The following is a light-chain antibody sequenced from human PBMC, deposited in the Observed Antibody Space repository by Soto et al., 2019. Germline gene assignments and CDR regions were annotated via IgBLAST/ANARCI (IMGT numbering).Light chain of an antibody. CDR3: CSYAGSYPYV. Sequence: QSALTQPHSVFGSPGQSVTISCSGTSSDVGHYNFVSWYQHHPGKAPKLLIYDVTTRPSGVPDRFSGSKSGNTASLTISGLQAEDEADFYCCSYAGSYPYVFGTGTQLTVL. J-gene: IGLJ1*01. V-gene: IGLV2-11*01. CDR1: SSDVGHYNF. CDR2: DVT.